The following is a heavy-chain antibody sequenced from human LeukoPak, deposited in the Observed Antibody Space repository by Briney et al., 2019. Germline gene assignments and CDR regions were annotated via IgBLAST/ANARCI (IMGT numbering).Heavy chain of an antibody. CDR1: GGTFSSYA. J-gene: IGHJ3*02. Sequence: SVKVSCKASGGTFSSYAISWVRQAPGQGLEWMGGIIPIFGTAKYAQKFQGRFTITADESTSTAYMELSSVRSEDTGVYYCARGPPRIVATISAAFDIWGQGTMVTVSS. V-gene: IGHV1-69*13. D-gene: IGHD5-12*01. CDR2: IIPIFGTA. CDR3: ARGPPRIVATISAAFDI.